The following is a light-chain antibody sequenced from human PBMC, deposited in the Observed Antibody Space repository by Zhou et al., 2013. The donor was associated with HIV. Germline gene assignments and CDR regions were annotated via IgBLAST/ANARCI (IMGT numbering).Light chain of an antibody. CDR1: QSVSRY. J-gene: IGKJ4*01. CDR3: QQYSDWPVT. Sequence: EIVLTQSPATLSLSPGERATLSCRASQSVSRYLAWYQQKPGQAPRLLIYGASTRATGGPARFSGSGSGTKFTLTVSSMQSEDFAVYYCQQYSDWPVTFGGGTKVEI. V-gene: IGKV3-15*01. CDR2: GAS.